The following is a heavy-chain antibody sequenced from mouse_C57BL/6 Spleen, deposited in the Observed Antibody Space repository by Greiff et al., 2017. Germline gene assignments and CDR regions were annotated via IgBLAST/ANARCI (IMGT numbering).Heavy chain of an antibody. J-gene: IGHJ2*01. V-gene: IGHV6-3*01. CDR3: TACVYFDY. Sequence: EVLLVESGGGLVQPGGSMKLSCVASGFTFTNYSMNWVRQSPEKGLEWVAQIRLKSDNYATPSAESVKGRFTISRNDSKSSVYRQMNNLKAEDTGSYYCTACVYFDYWGRGATLTVAS. CDR1: GFTFTNYS. CDR2: IRLKSDNYAT.